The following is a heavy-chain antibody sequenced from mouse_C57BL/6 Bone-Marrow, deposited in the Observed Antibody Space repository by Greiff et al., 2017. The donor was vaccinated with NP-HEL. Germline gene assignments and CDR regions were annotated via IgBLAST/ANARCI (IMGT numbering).Heavy chain of an antibody. V-gene: IGHV5-15*01. D-gene: IGHD1-1*01. CDR2: ISNLAYSI. Sequence: EVHLVESGGGLVQPGGSLKLSCAASGFTFSDYGMAWVRQAPRKGPEWVAFISNLAYSIYYADTVTGRFTISRENAKNTLYLEMSSLRSENTAMYYCARRDYSAWFAYWGQGTLVTVSA. J-gene: IGHJ3*01. CDR1: GFTFSDYG. CDR3: ARRDYSAWFAY.